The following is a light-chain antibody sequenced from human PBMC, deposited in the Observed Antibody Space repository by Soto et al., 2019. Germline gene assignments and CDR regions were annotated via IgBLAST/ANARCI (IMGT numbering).Light chain of an antibody. Sequence: EMVLTQSPATRSLSMGERANISFRASQSVSSYLAWYQQKPGQAPRLLIYDASIRDTGIPYRFSGRGSETDFTLTISRLEPEDFAVYYWQQYGSSGTFGQGTKVDIK. CDR1: QSVSSY. J-gene: IGKJ1*01. CDR2: DAS. V-gene: IGKV3-20*01. CDR3: QQYGSSGT.